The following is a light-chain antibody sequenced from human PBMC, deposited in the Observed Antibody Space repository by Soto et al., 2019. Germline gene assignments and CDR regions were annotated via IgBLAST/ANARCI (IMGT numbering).Light chain of an antibody. J-gene: IGKJ3*01. Sequence: EIVLTQSPGTLSLSPGERATLSCRASQSVSSSYLAWYQQEPGQAPRLLIYAASTRATGIPDRFSGSGSGTDFTLTISRLEPEDFAVYYCQQYGSSLFTFGPGTKVDI. CDR2: AAS. CDR3: QQYGSSLFT. V-gene: IGKV3-20*01. CDR1: QSVSSSY.